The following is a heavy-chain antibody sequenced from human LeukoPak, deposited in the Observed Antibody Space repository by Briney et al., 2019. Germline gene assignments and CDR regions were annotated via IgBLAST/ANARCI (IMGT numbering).Heavy chain of an antibody. D-gene: IGHD3-22*01. Sequence: GASVKVSCKASGYTFTGYYLHWVRQAPGQGLEWMGWINPKNGGTKYAQKFQGGVTMTRDTSISTVYMELSRLTSDDTAVYSCARDPAQTYYYDPWGQGTLVTVSS. CDR3: ARDPAQTYYYDP. V-gene: IGHV1-2*02. CDR1: GYTFTGYY. CDR2: INPKNGGT. J-gene: IGHJ4*02.